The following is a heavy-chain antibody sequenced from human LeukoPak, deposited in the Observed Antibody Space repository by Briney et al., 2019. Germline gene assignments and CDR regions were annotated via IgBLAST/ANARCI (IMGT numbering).Heavy chain of an antibody. Sequence: GGSLRLSCSASGLTFSSYAMPWVRQAPGKGLEYVSAISSNGGSTYYADSVKGRFTISRDNSKRTLYLQMSSLRAEDTAVYYCVKDRAAAGTGYYYGMDVWGQGTTVTVSS. D-gene: IGHD6-13*01. CDR3: VKDRAAAGTGYYYGMDV. CDR2: ISSNGGST. J-gene: IGHJ6*02. CDR1: GLTFSSYA. V-gene: IGHV3-64D*09.